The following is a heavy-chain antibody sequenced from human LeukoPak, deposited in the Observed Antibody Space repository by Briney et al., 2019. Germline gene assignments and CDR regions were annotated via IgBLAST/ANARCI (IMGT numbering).Heavy chain of an antibody. D-gene: IGHD6-19*01. CDR3: ARHPAYRSGWYWYFDL. CDR1: GGSVSSSNYF. Sequence: SETLSLTCAVSGGSVSSSNYFWGWVRQPPGKGLEWIASVYYIGSTYYNPSLKSRVSISMDTSKSQLSLRLNSVTAADTAVYFCARHPAYRSGWYWYFDLWGRGTLVTVSS. J-gene: IGHJ2*01. V-gene: IGHV4-39*01. CDR2: VYYIGST.